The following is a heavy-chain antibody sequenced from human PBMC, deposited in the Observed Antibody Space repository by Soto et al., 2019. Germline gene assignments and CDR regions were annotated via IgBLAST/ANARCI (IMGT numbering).Heavy chain of an antibody. D-gene: IGHD7-27*01. Sequence: TLCLTCPVSGGSIRGGSYYWSWIRQHPGKGLEWMGYIYYSGNTYYNPSLKSRVTISVDTSKNQFSLKLSSVTAADTAVYFCARGSWAFYYFDYWGQGTLVTVS. J-gene: IGHJ4*02. CDR2: IYYSGNT. V-gene: IGHV4-31*03. CDR1: GGSIRGGSYY. CDR3: ARGSWAFYYFDY.